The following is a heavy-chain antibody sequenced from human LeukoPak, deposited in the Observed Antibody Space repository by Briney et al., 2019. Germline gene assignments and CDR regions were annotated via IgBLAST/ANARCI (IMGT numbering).Heavy chain of an antibody. J-gene: IGHJ4*02. V-gene: IGHV4-38-2*01. CDR2: IFHSGST. CDR3: VRHFTVTTDYFDY. Sequence: PSETLSPTCAVSGYSINSGYWWGWIRQPPGKGLEWIGSIFHSGSTNYNPSLKSRVTISVDTSKNHFSLKLSSVTAADTAVYYCVRHFTVTTDYFDYWGQGALVTVSS. D-gene: IGHD4-17*01. CDR1: GYSINSGYW.